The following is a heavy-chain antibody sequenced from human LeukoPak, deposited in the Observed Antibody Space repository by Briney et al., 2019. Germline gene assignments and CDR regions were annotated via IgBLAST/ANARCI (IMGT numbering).Heavy chain of an antibody. CDR2: INSDGSGT. D-gene: IGHD6-13*01. J-gene: IGHJ4*02. CDR3: ARAGAPYSSSWTEYYFDH. Sequence: GGSLRLSYAASGFTFSSYSMNWVRQAPGKGLVWVSRINSDGSGTSYVDSVKGRFAISRDNAKNTLYLQMDNLRAEDSAVYYCARAGAPYSSSWTEYYFDHWGQGTLVTVSS. CDR1: GFTFSSYS. V-gene: IGHV3-74*01.